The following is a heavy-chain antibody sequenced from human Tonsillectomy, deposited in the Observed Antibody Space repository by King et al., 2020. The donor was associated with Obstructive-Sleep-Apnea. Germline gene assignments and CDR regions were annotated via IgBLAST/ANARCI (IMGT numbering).Heavy chain of an antibody. CDR1: GFTFSSYA. Sequence: VQLVESGGGVVQPGRSLRLSCAASGFTFSSYAMHWVRQAPGKGLEWVAVISYDGSNKYYADSVKGRFTISRDNSKNTLYLQMNSLRAVDTAVYYCARVGGRYSYGYYFDYWGQGTLVTVSS. CDR2: ISYDGSNK. V-gene: IGHV3-30-3*01. J-gene: IGHJ4*02. D-gene: IGHD5-18*01. CDR3: ARVGGRYSYGYYFDY.